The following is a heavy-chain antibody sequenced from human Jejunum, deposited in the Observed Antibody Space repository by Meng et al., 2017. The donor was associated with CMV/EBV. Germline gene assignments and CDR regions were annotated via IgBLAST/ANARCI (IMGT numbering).Heavy chain of an antibody. J-gene: IGHJ4*02. CDR2: LHYSEST. V-gene: IGHV4-59*01. Sequence: VSGGSISSCYWSWVRQSPGKRLEWLGYLHYSESTKYNPSLESRVTMSLDRSRNQFSLRLSSVTAADTAVYFCVRGVSPTEWPLEKWGQGTLVTVSS. D-gene: IGHD3-3*01. CDR3: VRGVSPTEWPLEK. CDR1: GGSISSCY.